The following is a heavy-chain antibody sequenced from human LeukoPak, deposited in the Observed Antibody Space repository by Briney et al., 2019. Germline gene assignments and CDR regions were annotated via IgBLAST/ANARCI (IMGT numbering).Heavy chain of an antibody. D-gene: IGHD3-22*01. Sequence: SETLSLTCTVSGGSISNGDHYWSWIRQHPGKGLEWIGHIYYSGSTYYNPSLKSRVTISVDTSKNQFSLKLSSVTAADTAVYYCARQDEDSSGYYYGMVDWGQRTLVTVSS. J-gene: IGHJ4*02. V-gene: IGHV4-31*03. CDR3: ARQDEDSSGYYYGMVD. CDR2: IYYSGST. CDR1: GGSISNGDHY.